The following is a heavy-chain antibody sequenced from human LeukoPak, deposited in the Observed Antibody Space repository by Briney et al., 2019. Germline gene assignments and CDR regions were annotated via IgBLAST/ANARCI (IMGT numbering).Heavy chain of an antibody. J-gene: IGHJ5*02. V-gene: IGHV4-61*02. CDR1: GGSISSGSYY. CDR3: ARAPILNWFDP. Sequence: KPSETLSLTCTVSGGSISSGSYYWSWIRQPAGKGLEWIGRIYTSGSTNYNPSLKGRVTISVDTSKNQFSLKLSSVTAADTAVYYCARAPILNWFDPWGQGTLVTVSS. CDR2: IYTSGST.